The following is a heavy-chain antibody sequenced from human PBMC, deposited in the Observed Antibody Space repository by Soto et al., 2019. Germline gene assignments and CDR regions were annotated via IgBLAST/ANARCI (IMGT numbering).Heavy chain of an antibody. D-gene: IGHD1-7*01. V-gene: IGHV4-39*01. CDR3: ATVPGTRDYYYYYGMDV. CDR2: IYYSGST. CDR1: GGSISSSSYY. J-gene: IGHJ6*02. Sequence: XGTLSLTCTVSGGSISSSSYYWGWIRQPPGKGLEWIGSIYYSGSTYYNPSLKSRVTISVDTSKNQFSLKLSSVTAADTAVYYCATVPGTRDYYYYYGMDVWGQGTTVTVSS.